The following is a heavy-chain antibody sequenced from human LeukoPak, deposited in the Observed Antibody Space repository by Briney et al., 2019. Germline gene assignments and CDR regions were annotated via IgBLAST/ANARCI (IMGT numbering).Heavy chain of an antibody. CDR3: ARDHRIGGS. J-gene: IGHJ4*02. V-gene: IGHV3-53*01. D-gene: IGHD3-16*01. CDR1: GFTVSSNS. CDR2: IYSDGST. Sequence: PGGSLRLCCAASGFTVSSNSMTWVRQAPGKGLEWVSVIYSDGSTFYAASVKGRFIISRDNSKNTLYLQMNSLRVDDTAVYFGARDHRIGGSWGQGTLVTVSS.